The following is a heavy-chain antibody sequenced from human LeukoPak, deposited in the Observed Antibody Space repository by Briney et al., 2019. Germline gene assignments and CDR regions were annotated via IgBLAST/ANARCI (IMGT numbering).Heavy chain of an antibody. V-gene: IGHV4-34*01. Sequence: SETLSLTCTVSGGSISSYYWSWIRQPPGKGLEWIGEINHSGSTNYNPSLKSRVTISVDTSKNQFSLKLSSVTAADTAVYYCARGGDSSGYWGQGTLVTVSS. CDR3: ARGGDSSGY. J-gene: IGHJ4*02. CDR1: GGSISSYY. D-gene: IGHD3-22*01. CDR2: INHSGST.